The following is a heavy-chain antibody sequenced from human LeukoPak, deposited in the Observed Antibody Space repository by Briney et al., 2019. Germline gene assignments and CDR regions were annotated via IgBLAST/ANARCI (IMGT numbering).Heavy chain of an antibody. CDR1: GFTFRGAA. Sequence: GGSLRLSCAVSGFTFRGAAMTWVRQAPGKGLEWVSLISSSGNNAYYADSVKCRFTISRDNSKNTLSLQMNSLRVEDTAIYYCAKDIQLSTWGLGTRVTVSS. J-gene: IGHJ3*01. CDR2: ISSSGNNA. V-gene: IGHV3-23*01. CDR3: AKDIQLST. D-gene: IGHD5-24*01.